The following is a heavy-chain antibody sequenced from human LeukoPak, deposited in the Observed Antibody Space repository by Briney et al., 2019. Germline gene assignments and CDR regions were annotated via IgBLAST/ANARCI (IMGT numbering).Heavy chain of an antibody. J-gene: IGHJ5*02. CDR1: GFTFSSYS. D-gene: IGHD2-2*02. V-gene: IGHV3-21*01. CDR3: ARVKEYQMLYGGFDP. CDR2: ISSSSSYI. Sequence: PGGSLRLSCAASGFTFSSYSMNWARQAPGKGLEWVSSISSSSSYIYYADSVKGRFTISRDNAKNSLYLQMNSPRAEDTAVYYCARVKEYQMLYGGFDPWGQGTLVTVSS.